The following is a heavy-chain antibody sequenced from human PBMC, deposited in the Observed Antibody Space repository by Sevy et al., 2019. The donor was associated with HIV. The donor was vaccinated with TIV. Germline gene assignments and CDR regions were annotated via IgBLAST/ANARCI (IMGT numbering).Heavy chain of an antibody. CDR1: GFTFRNFW. J-gene: IGHJ6*02. V-gene: IGHV3-7*01. CDR3: AKSYFGSGTSYGMDL. CDR2: IRQDGSEK. Sequence: GGSLRLSCAVSGFTFRNFWMSWVRQAPGKGLEWVANIRQDGSEKYYVDSVRGRFTISRDNAKNSLFLQLSSLGADDTAIYYCAKSYFGSGTSYGMDLWGRGTTVTVSS. D-gene: IGHD3-10*01.